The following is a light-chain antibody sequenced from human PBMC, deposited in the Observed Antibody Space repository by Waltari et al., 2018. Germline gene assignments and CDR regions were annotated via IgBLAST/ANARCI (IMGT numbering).Light chain of an antibody. CDR3: QAWDSTTVV. CDR2: QDT. Sequence: SYALTQPPSVSVSPGQTASITCAGDKLGDKYASWYQQKPGQSPVLVIYQDTKRPSGIPERFSGSNSGNTATLTISETQAMDEADYYCQAWDSTTVVFGGGTKLTVL. V-gene: IGLV3-1*01. CDR1: KLGDKY. J-gene: IGLJ2*01.